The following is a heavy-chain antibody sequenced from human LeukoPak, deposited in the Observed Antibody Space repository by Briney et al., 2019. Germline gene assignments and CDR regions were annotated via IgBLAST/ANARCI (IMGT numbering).Heavy chain of an antibody. CDR2: IYYSGST. V-gene: IGHV4-59*01. Sequence: ASETLSLTCTVSGGSISSYYWSWIRQPPGKGLEWIGYIYYSGSTNYNPSLKSRVTISVDTSKNQFSLKLSSVTAADTAVYYCTRSNYDYVWGSYPYDYWGQGTLVTVSS. CDR3: TRSNYDYVWGSYPYDY. J-gene: IGHJ4*02. CDR1: GGSISSYY. D-gene: IGHD3-16*02.